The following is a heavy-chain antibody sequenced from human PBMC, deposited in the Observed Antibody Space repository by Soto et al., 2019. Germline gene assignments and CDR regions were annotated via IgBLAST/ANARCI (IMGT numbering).Heavy chain of an antibody. CDR1: GGSFSGYY. V-gene: IGHV4-34*01. Sequence: QVQLQQWGAGLLKPSETLSLTCAVYGGSFSGYYWSWIRQPPGKGLEWIGEINHSGSTNYNPSLKSRVTISVDTSKNQFSVKRSSVTAADTAVYYCAREGRGYCSSTSCGNFDYWGQGTLVTVSS. CDR2: INHSGST. CDR3: AREGRGYCSSTSCGNFDY. J-gene: IGHJ4*02. D-gene: IGHD2-2*01.